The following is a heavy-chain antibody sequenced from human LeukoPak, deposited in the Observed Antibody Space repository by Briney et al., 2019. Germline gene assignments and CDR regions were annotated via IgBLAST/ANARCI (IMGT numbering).Heavy chain of an antibody. CDR2: IWYDGSNK. CDR3: VREGPRGLAFDV. CDR1: GFTFSSYG. Sequence: GGSLRLSCAASGFTFSSYGMHWVRQAPGKGLEWVAVIWYDGSNKYYADSVKGRFTISRDNSKNTLYLQMSSLRAEDTAVYYCVREGPRGLAFDVWGQGTRVTVSS. J-gene: IGHJ3*01. V-gene: IGHV3-33*01.